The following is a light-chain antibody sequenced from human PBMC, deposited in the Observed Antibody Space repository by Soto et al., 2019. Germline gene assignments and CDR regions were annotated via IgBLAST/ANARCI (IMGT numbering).Light chain of an antibody. Sequence: QSVLTQPPSASSTPGQTGTISCSGSTSDIGTFYVYWYQHLSGTAPKLLIYLGDQRASGVSDRFSGSKSGTSASLAINGLRSDDEADYYCAAWDDHLNAYVFGSGTKLTVL. J-gene: IGLJ1*01. CDR2: LGD. CDR1: TSDIGTFY. CDR3: AAWDDHLNAYV. V-gene: IGLV1-47*02.